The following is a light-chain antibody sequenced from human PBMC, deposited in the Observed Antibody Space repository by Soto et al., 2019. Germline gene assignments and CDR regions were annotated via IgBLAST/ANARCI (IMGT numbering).Light chain of an antibody. V-gene: IGKV3-11*01. J-gene: IGKJ5*01. CDR2: DAS. CDR1: QSVSSY. CDR3: QQRSNWPPIT. Sequence: ATVSLSKGERATLSCRASQSVSSYLAWYQQKPGQAPRLLIYDASNRATGIPARFSGSGSGTDFTLTISSLEPEDFAVYYCQQRSNWPPITFGQGTRLEIK.